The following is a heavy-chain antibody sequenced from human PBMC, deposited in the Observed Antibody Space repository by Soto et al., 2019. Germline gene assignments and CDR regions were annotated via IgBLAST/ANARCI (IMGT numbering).Heavy chain of an antibody. D-gene: IGHD3-22*01. Sequence: ASVKVSCKASGYTFTSYYMHSVRQAPGQGLEWMGIINPSGGSTSYAQKFQGRVTMTRDTSTSTVYMELSSLRPEDTAVYYCARDLNDSSGYYGTFDYWGQGTLVTVSS. CDR2: INPSGGST. CDR3: ARDLNDSSGYYGTFDY. J-gene: IGHJ4*02. CDR1: GYTFTSYY. V-gene: IGHV1-46*01.